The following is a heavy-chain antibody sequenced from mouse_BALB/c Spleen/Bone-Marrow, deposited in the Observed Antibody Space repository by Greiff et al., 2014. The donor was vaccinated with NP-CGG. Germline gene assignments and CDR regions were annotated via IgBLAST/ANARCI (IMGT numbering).Heavy chain of an antibody. J-gene: IGHJ2*01. Sequence: VQLQQSGAELVRPGTSVKVSCKASGYAFTNYLIEWVKQRPGQGLEWIGMINPGSGGTNYNEKFKGKATLTADKSSSTAYMQLSSLTSDDSAVYFSARRDGSYFDYWGQGPTLTVSS. CDR3: ARRDGSYFDY. D-gene: IGHD3-3*01. CDR2: INPGSGGT. V-gene: IGHV1-54*01. CDR1: GYAFTNYL.